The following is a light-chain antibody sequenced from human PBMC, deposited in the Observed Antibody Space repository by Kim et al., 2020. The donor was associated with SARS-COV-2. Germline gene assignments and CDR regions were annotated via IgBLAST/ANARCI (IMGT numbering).Light chain of an antibody. Sequence: AIQMTQSPSSVSASVGDRVTITCRASQGIKNDLGWYQQKPGKAPNLLIYAASRLQNGVPSRFSGNGSGTDFTLTISSLQPEDFATYYCLQDYNYPRTFGQGTKVDIK. CDR3: LQDYNYPRT. CDR1: QGIKND. V-gene: IGKV1-6*01. CDR2: AAS. J-gene: IGKJ1*01.